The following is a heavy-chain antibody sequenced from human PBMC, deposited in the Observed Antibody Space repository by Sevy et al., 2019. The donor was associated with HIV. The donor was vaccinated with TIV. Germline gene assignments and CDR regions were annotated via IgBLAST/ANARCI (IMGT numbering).Heavy chain of an antibody. J-gene: IGHJ4*02. D-gene: IGHD3-22*01. Sequence: GGSLRLSCAASGFTFDDYGMSWVRQAPGKGLEWVSGINWNGGSTGYADSVKGRFTISRDNAKKSLYLQMNSLRAEDTALYYCARDATITMIVVNSYFDYWGQGTLVTVSS. CDR3: ARDATITMIVVNSYFDY. CDR2: INWNGGST. V-gene: IGHV3-20*04. CDR1: GFTFDDYG.